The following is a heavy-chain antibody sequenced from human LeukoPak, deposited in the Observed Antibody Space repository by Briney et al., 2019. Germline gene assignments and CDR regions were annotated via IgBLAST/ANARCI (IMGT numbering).Heavy chain of an antibody. CDR2: IIPIFGTA. V-gene: IGHV1-69*13. CDR1: GGAFSSYA. CDR3: ARLPLRSIAVGYYGMDV. D-gene: IGHD6-6*01. J-gene: IGHJ6*02. Sequence: SVKVSCKASGGAFSSYAISWVRQAPGQGLEWMGGIIPIFGTADYAQKFQGRVTITADESTNTAYMELSSLRSEDTAVYYCARLPLRSIAVGYYGMDVWGQGTTVTVSS.